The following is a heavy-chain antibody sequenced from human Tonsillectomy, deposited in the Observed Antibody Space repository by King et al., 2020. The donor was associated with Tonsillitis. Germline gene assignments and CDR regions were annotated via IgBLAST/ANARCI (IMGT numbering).Heavy chain of an antibody. J-gene: IGHJ3*02. Sequence: VQLVESGGGLVQPGGSLRLSCAASGFTFSSYAMNWVRQSPGKGLEWVSTISGSGGSTYYAVSVKGRFTISRDNSKNTVYLQMNSLRAEDTALYFCAKDGNGDYGWEAFDIWGQGTMVTVSS. CDR3: AKDGNGDYGWEAFDI. V-gene: IGHV3-23*04. CDR1: GFTFSSYA. D-gene: IGHD4-17*01. CDR2: ISGSGGST.